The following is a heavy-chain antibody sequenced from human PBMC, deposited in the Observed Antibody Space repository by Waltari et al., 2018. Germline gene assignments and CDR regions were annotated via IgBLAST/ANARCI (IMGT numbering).Heavy chain of an antibody. D-gene: IGHD6-6*01. CDR2: IFVXGNT. V-gene: IGHV3-53*01. CDR1: GFIVCDPY. J-gene: IGHJ3*01. Sequence: VQLXGSXGGXIQHGGSLRXPCAASGFIVCDPYRTWVREAPGKXLEGVXTIFVXGNTHXADSVRGRFTXSRDSSRDSVYLQMNSLXAEDTATYXCARVXVVPGVSDVFDXWGQGTXITISS. CDR3: ARVXVVPGVSDVFDX.